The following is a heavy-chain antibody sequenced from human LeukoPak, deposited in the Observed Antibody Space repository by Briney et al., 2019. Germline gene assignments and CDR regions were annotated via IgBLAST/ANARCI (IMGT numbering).Heavy chain of an antibody. CDR1: GFTFSSYA. V-gene: IGHV3-30-3*01. D-gene: IGHD1-26*01. CDR3: AKDIVGATYFDAFDI. CDR2: ISYDGSNK. Sequence: GGSLRLSCAASGFTFSSYAMHWVRQAPGKGLEWVAVISYDGSNKYYADSVKGRFTISRDNSKNTLYLQMNSLRAEDTAVYYCAKDIVGATYFDAFDIWGQGTMVTVSS. J-gene: IGHJ3*02.